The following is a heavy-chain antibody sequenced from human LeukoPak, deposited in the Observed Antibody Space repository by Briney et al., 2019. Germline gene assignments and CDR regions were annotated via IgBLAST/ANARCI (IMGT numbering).Heavy chain of an antibody. Sequence: GGSLRLSCAASGFTFSSYWMSWVRQAPGKGLEWVANIKQDGSEKYYVDSVRGRFTISRDNAKNSLSLQMNSLRAEDTAVYYCAAIAAAGFSLWGQGTLVTGSS. CDR2: IKQDGSEK. CDR3: AAIAAAGFSL. J-gene: IGHJ4*02. D-gene: IGHD6-13*01. CDR1: GFTFSSYW. V-gene: IGHV3-7*01.